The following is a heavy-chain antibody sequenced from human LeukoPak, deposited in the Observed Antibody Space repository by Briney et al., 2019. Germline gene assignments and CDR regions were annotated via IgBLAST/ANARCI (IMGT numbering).Heavy chain of an antibody. V-gene: IGHV2-5*01. Sequence: SGPTLVNPTQTLTLTCTFSGFSLSSRRVGVGWIRQPPGKALEWLALIYWNDDTRYSPSLKSRLTITKDTSKNQVVLTMTNMDPVDTATYYCAHKPEYSKIRGYAFDIWGQGTMVTVSS. CDR1: GFSLSSRRVG. D-gene: IGHD6-6*01. CDR3: AHKPEYSKIRGYAFDI. CDR2: IYWNDDT. J-gene: IGHJ3*02.